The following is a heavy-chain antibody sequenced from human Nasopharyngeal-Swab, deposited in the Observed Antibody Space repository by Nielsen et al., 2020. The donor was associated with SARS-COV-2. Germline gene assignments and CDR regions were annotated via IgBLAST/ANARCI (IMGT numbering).Heavy chain of an antibody. Sequence: WIRQPPGKGLEWVSAISGSGGSTYYAESVKGRFTISRDNSKNTLYLQMNSLRAEDTAVYYCAIDSSGQDYWGQGTLVTVSS. V-gene: IGHV3-23*01. J-gene: IGHJ4*02. D-gene: IGHD6-19*01. CDR3: AIDSSGQDY. CDR2: ISGSGGST.